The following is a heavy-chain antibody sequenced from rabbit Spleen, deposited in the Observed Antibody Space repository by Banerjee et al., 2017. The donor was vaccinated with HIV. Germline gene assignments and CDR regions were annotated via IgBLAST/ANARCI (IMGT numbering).Heavy chain of an antibody. CDR2: IYTGNLKT. CDR3: ARDAGSGPYIDGYFDL. J-gene: IGHJ4*01. CDR1: GFSFSSSSY. D-gene: IGHD8-1*01. Sequence: QSLEESGGDLVKPGASLTLTCTASGFSFSSSSYVCWVRQAPGKGLEWIGCIYTGNLKTYYASWAKGRFTISKTSSTTVTLQMTSLTVADMATYFCARDAGSGPYIDGYFDLWGQGTLVTVS. V-gene: IGHV1S40*01.